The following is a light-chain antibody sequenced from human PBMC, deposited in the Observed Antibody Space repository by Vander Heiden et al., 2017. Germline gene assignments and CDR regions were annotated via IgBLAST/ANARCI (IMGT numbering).Light chain of an antibody. CDR3: QQSYNTPLT. J-gene: IGKJ3*01. V-gene: IGKV1-39*01. CDR1: QSIRNY. Sequence: DIQRTQSPYSLSASVGDRVTINCRASQSIRNYLNWYQQKPGKAPKLLIYTASSLESGVPSRFSGSGSGTDFSLTISSLQPEDFATFYCQQSYNTPLTFGPGTRVDI. CDR2: TAS.